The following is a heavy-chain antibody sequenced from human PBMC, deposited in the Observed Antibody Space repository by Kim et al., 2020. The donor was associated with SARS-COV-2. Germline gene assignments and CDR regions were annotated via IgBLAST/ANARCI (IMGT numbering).Heavy chain of an antibody. D-gene: IGHD3-16*01. CDR1: GGSLSTYY. Sequence: SETLSLTCTVSGGSLSTYYWSWIRQPPGKGLEWIGYIYHSGSTNYNPSLKSRVTISVDTSMNQFSLKLTPVPAADTAFYYCARTRLAPIFGGARWYF. CDR2: IYHSGST. J-gene: IGHJ2*01. V-gene: IGHV4-59*01. CDR3: ARTRLAPIFGGARWYF.